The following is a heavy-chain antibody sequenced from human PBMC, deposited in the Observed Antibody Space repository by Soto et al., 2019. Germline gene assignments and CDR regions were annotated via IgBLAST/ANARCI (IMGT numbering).Heavy chain of an antibody. CDR3: AHRVLRTVFGLVTTTAIYFDF. D-gene: IGHD3-3*01. J-gene: IGHJ4*02. Sequence: QITLNESGPTVVRPTETLTLTCRFSGFSLTTSGVGVGWIRQSPGKAPEWLALIYWDDDKRYSASLKSRLTTTKDTSKNQVVPTVSDLDPTDTATYYCAHRVLRTVFGLVTTTAIYFDFWGQGTPVAVSS. CDR2: IYWDDDK. V-gene: IGHV2-5*02. CDR1: GFSLTTSGVG.